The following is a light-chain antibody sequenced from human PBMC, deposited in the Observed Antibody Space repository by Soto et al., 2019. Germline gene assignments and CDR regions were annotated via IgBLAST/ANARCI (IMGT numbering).Light chain of an antibody. V-gene: IGLV1-47*01. CDR3: AAWDGSLSGREV. CDR2: RNN. J-gene: IGLJ2*01. Sequence: QPVLTQPPSASGTPGQRVTISCSGSSSNIGSNYVYWYQQLPGTAPKLLIYRNNQRPSGVPDRFSGSKSGTSASLAISGLRSEDEADYYCAAWDGSLSGREVFGGGTKVTVL. CDR1: SSNIGSNY.